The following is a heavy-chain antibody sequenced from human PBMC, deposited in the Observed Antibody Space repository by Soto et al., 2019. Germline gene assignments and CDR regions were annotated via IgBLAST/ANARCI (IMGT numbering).Heavy chain of an antibody. CDR3: PPVAYLWGNSGIGGAY. J-gene: IGHJ4*02. D-gene: IGHD1-26*01. CDR1: GFPLSSSW. Sequence: EVHLVESGGGFVKPGGSLRLSCEASGFPLSSSWMSWVRQAPGEGLEWVARIKSETDGGTTDYAAPVEGRFTISRDDSKNTMNLKMKNRKPENTGVYYCPPVAYLWGNSGIGGAYGGGGALVPVP. V-gene: IGHV3-15*01. CDR2: IKSETDGGTT.